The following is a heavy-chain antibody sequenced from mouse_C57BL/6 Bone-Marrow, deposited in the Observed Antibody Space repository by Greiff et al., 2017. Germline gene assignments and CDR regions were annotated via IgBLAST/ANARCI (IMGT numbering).Heavy chain of an antibody. CDR2: IYPRSGNT. D-gene: IGHD4-1*01. J-gene: IGHJ2*01. Sequence: VKLQESGAELARPGASVKLSCKASGYTFTSYGISWVKQRTGQGLEWIGEIYPRSGNTYYNEKFKGKATLTADKSSSTAYMELRSLTSEDSAVYFCARRGVGPYYFDYWGQGTTLTVSS. CDR1: GYTFTSYG. V-gene: IGHV1-81*01. CDR3: ARRGVGPYYFDY.